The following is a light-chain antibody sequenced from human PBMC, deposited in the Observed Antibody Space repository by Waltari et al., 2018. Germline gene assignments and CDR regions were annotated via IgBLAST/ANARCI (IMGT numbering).Light chain of an antibody. CDR2: DAS. V-gene: IGKV3-11*01. CDR1: PSVSSF. J-gene: IGKJ5*01. Sequence: EIVLTQSPATLSLSPGERATLACRASPSVSSFLAWYQQKRGQAPRLLIYDASTSATGIPARLSGSGSGTDFTLTISSLEPEDFAVYYCQQRKTWPITFGQGTRLEIK. CDR3: QQRKTWPIT.